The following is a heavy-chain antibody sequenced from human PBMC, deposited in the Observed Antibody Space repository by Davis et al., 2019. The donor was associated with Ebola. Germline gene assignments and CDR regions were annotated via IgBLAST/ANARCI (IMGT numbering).Heavy chain of an antibody. J-gene: IGHJ4*02. D-gene: IGHD1-26*01. CDR2: IYHSGST. CDR1: GYSISSGYY. Sequence: SETLSLTCTVSGYSISSGYYWGCTRQPPGKGLEWIGSIYHSGSTYYNPSLTSRVTISVDTSKNQFSLKLSSVTAADTAVYYCARRSGTVGDWGQGTLVTVSS. V-gene: IGHV4-38-2*02. CDR3: ARRSGTVGD.